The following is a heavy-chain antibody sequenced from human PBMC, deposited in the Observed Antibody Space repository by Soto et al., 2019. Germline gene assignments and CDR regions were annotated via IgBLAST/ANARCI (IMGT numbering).Heavy chain of an antibody. CDR2: ISSSSSTI. V-gene: IGHV3-48*02. CDR3: ARDQGRYSSSVTYWFDP. Sequence: GGSLRLSCAASGFTISSYSMNWVRQAPGKGLGWVSYISSSSSTIYYADSVKGRFTISRDNAKNSLYLQKNSLRDEDTAVYYCARDQGRYSSSVTYWFDPWGQGALVTVSS. J-gene: IGHJ5*02. D-gene: IGHD6-13*01. CDR1: GFTISSYS.